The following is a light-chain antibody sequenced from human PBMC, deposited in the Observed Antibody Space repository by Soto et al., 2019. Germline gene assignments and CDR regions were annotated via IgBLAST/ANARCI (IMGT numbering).Light chain of an antibody. Sequence: QSALTQPASVSGSPGHSITISCTGTSSDVGGYNYVSWYQQHPGKAPKLMIYDVSNRPSGVSNRFSGSKSGNTASLTISGLQAEDEADYYCSSYTSSSFLYVFGTGTKLTVL. V-gene: IGLV2-14*01. J-gene: IGLJ1*01. CDR2: DVS. CDR1: SSDVGGYNY. CDR3: SSYTSSSFLYV.